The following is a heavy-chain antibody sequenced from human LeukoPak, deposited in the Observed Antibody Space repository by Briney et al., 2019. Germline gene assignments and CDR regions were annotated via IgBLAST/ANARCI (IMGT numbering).Heavy chain of an antibody. CDR1: GFTFSSYW. V-gene: IGHV3-7*01. J-gene: IGHJ4*02. Sequence: GGSLRLSCAGSGFTFSSYWMSWVRQAPGKGLEWVANIKQDGSEKHYVDSVKGRFTISRDNAKNSLFLQMNSLRAEDTAVYYCARGSLGGTYYYDSSGYYYSDYWGQGTLVTVSS. D-gene: IGHD3-22*01. CDR2: IKQDGSEK. CDR3: ARGSLGGTYYYDSSGYYYSDY.